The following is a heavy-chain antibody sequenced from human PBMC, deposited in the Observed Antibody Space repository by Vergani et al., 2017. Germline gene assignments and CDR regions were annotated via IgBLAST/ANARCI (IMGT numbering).Heavy chain of an antibody. V-gene: IGHV3-30*02. Sequence: QVQLVESGGGVVQPGGSLRLSCAASGFTFSSYGMHWVRQAPGKGLEWVAFIRYDGSNKYYADSVKGRFTISRDNSKNTLYLQMSSLRSEDTAVYYCARGGVDTAMVVSPNYHYYYMDVWGKGTTVTVSS. CDR1: GFTFSSYG. D-gene: IGHD5-18*01. CDR3: ARGGVDTAMVVSPNYHYYYMDV. CDR2: IRYDGSNK. J-gene: IGHJ6*03.